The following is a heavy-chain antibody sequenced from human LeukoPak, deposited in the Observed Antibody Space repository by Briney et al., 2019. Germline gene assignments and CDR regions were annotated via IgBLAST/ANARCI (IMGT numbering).Heavy chain of an antibody. CDR3: ARDTNSGSYYDKFDY. V-gene: IGHV3-30-3*01. D-gene: IGHD1-26*01. CDR2: ISYDGSNK. Sequence: GRSLRLSCAASGFTFSSYAMHWVRQAPGKGLEWVAVISYDGSNKYYADSVKGRFTISRDNSKSTLYLQMNSLRAEDTAVYYCARDTNSGSYYDKFDYWGQGTLVTVSS. J-gene: IGHJ4*02. CDR1: GFTFSSYA.